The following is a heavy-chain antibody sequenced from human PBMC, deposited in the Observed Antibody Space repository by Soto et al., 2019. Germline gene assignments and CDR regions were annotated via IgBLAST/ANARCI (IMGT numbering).Heavy chain of an antibody. D-gene: IGHD2-21*02. CDR1: GGSISRFY. CDR2: ISTTGTT. CDR3: ARGHFCGGDCYLGV. Sequence: PSETLSLTCTVAGGSISRFYWSWVRQPAGKGLEWIGRISTTGTTNYNPSLKSRVTLSVDTSTDRLSLRLTSVTAADAAVYFCARGHFCGGDCYLGVWGQGTKVTVYS. V-gene: IGHV4-4*07. J-gene: IGHJ4*02.